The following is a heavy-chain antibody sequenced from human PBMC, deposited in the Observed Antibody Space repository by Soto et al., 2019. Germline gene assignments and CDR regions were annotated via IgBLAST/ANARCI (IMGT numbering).Heavy chain of an antibody. V-gene: IGHV5-51*01. CDR1: GYMFTTYW. J-gene: IGHJ3*02. Sequence: PGASLKISCKGSGYMFTTYWIGWLRQLPGKGLVWIVSICTDDSDTRYSKSFQGQVNISGEKSMRNAYLQWGRLKASDTAMYYCARNDGYGYCTSSRWYGDAFDMGAQGRMVTV. D-gene: IGHD2-2*03. CDR2: ICTDDSDT. CDR3: ARNDGYGYCTSSRWYGDAFDM.